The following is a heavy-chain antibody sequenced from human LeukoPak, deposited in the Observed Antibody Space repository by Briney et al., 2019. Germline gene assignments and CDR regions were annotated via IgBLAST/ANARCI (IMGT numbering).Heavy chain of an antibody. J-gene: IGHJ4*02. CDR3: ARGLDFWSGYHFDY. CDR1: GGSFSGYY. CDR2: INHSGST. V-gene: IGHV4-34*01. D-gene: IGHD3-3*01. Sequence: SETLSLTCAVYGGSFSGYYWSWIRQPPGRGLEWIGEINHSGSTNYNPSLKGRVTISVDTSKNQFSLKQSSVTAADTAVYYCARGLDFWSGYHFDYWGQGTLVTVSS.